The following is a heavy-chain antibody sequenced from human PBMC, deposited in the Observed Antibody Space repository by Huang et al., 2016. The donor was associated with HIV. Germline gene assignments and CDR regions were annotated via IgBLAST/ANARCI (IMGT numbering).Heavy chain of an antibody. CDR1: GYKFPGYY. CDR3: AIGQYTSTPNAFDL. D-gene: IGHD2-2*02. J-gene: IGHJ3*01. Sequence: QVHLVQSGADMKKPGASVTVSCKASGYKFPGYYIHWVRQAPGQGLEWMGRVNPKTGVTYYAQKFQGRVTMTTDASVTTGYMELRSLTSDDTAIYYCAIGQYTSTPNAFDLWGQGTLVTVSS. V-gene: IGHV1-2*06. CDR2: VNPKTGVT.